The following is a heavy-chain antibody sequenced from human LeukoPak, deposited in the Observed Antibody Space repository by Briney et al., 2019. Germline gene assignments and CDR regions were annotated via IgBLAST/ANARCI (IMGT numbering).Heavy chain of an antibody. CDR3: ARGTDIVVVPAAEIDY. V-gene: IGHV3-33*01. CDR2: IWYDGSNK. CDR1: GFTFSSYG. D-gene: IGHD2-2*01. Sequence: GGSLRLSCAASGFTFSSYGMHWVRQAPGKGLEWVAVIWYDGSNKYYADSVKGRFTISRDNPKNTLYLQMNSLRAEDTAVYYCARGTDIVVVPAAEIDYWGQGTLVTVSS. J-gene: IGHJ4*02.